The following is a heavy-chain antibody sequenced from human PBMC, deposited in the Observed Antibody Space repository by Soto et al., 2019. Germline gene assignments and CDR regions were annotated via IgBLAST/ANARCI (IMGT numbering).Heavy chain of an antibody. V-gene: IGHV1-18*01. CDR2: ISAYNANA. CDR3: AREKSYFDY. J-gene: IGHJ4*02. Sequence: QIQLLQSGAEVKKPGASVKVTCKASGYTFRNFGISWVRQAPGQGLEWMGWISAYNANANYAQKFQGRLTMTADTSTSTAYMELRSLRSDDKAVYYCAREKSYFDYWGQGTLVTVSS. CDR1: GYTFRNFG.